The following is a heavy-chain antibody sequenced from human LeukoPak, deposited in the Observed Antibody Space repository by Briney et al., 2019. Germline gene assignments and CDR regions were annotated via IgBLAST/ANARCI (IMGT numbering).Heavy chain of an antibody. CDR3: ARVSRRTVVVPADP. J-gene: IGHJ5*02. D-gene: IGHD2-2*01. CDR1: GGSISGGDYY. V-gene: IGHV4-30-4*08. CDR2: IYYSGST. Sequence: ASETLSLTCTVTGGSISGGDYYWSWIRQPPGKGLEWIGYIYYSGSTYYNPSLKSRVTISVDTSKNQFSLKLSSVTAADTAVYYCARVSRRTVVVPADPWGQGTLVTVSS.